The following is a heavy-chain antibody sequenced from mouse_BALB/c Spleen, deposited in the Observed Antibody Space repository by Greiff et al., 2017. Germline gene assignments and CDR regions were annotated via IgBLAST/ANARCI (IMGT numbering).Heavy chain of an antibody. CDR3: ARGKLLLYYFDY. Sequence: EVMLVESGGGLVKPGGSLKLSCAASGFTFSSYAMSWVRQTPEKRLEWVASISSGGSTYYPDSVKGRFTISRDNARNILYLQMSSLRSEDTAMYYCARGKLLLYYFDYWGQGTTLTVSS. CDR1: GFTFSSYA. J-gene: IGHJ2*01. V-gene: IGHV5-6-5*01. CDR2: ISSGGST. D-gene: IGHD1-1*01.